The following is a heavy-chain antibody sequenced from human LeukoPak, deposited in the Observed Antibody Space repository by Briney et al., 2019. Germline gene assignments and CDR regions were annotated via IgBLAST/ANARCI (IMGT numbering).Heavy chain of an antibody. J-gene: IGHJ4*02. Sequence: SETLSLTCTVSGGSISSYYWSWIRQPAGKGLEWIGRIYTSGSTNYNPSLKSRVTMSVDTSKNQFSLKLSAVTAADTAVYYCAXDRYGXXXXYYFDYWGQGTLVTVSS. CDR1: GGSISSYY. D-gene: IGHD3-16*02. V-gene: IGHV4-4*07. CDR3: AXDRYGXXXXYYFDY. CDR2: IYTSGST.